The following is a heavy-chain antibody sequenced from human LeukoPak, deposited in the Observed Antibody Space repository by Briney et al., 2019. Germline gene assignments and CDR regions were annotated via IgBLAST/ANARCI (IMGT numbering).Heavy chain of an antibody. J-gene: IGHJ3*02. CDR2: ISYHGTGQ. CDR3: ARDREDYYDSSGADI. CDR1: GFTFSDYT. Sequence: GGSLRLSCAASGFTFSDYTIHWVRQAPGKGLEWVAVISYHGTGQYYADSVKGRFTISRDNSKNTLYLQMNSLRAEDTAVYYCARDREDYYDSSGADIWGQGTMVTVSS. D-gene: IGHD3-22*01. V-gene: IGHV3-30*04.